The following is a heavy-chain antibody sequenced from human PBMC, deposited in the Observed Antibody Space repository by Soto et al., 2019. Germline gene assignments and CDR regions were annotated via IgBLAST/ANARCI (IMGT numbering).Heavy chain of an antibody. CDR1: GFTIRTYS. CDR2: ITTSSSFR. CDR3: AASRGYDSSGYSGYYYGMDV. V-gene: IGHV3-21*01. D-gene: IGHD3-22*01. J-gene: IGHJ6*02. Sequence: PGGSLRLSCVASGFTIRTYSMNWVRQAPGKGLEWVSDITTSSSFRFYADSVKGRFTISRDNAKNSLYLQMNSLRRDDTALYYCAASRGYDSSGYSGYYYGMDVWGQGTTVTVSS.